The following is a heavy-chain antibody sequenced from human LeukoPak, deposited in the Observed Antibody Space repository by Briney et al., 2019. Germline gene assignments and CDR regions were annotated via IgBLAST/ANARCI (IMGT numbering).Heavy chain of an antibody. CDR3: AKSYGYGLIDI. V-gene: IGHV4-34*01. D-gene: IGHD5-18*01. CDR2: INHSGST. J-gene: IGHJ3*02. CDR1: GGSFSGYY. Sequence: SETLSLTCAVYGGSFSGYYWSWIRQPPGKRLEWIGEINHSGSTNYNPSLKSRVTISVDTSKNQFSLKPNSVSATDTAVYYCAKSYGYGLIDIWGQGTMVTVSS.